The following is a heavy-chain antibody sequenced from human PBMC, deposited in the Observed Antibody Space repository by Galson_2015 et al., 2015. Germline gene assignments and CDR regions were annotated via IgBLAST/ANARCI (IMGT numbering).Heavy chain of an antibody. J-gene: IGHJ4*02. Sequence: SLRLSCAVSGFTFSSYAMGWVRQAPGTGLEGVSSIGDSGANTKYADSVKGRFTISRDNSKNTLYLQMNSRRGDDTAVYYCAKGGPYCSGGNCHGVFDSWGQGTLVTVSS. CDR3: AKGGPYCSGGNCHGVFDS. D-gene: IGHD2-15*01. V-gene: IGHV3-23*01. CDR1: GFTFSSYA. CDR2: IGDSGANT.